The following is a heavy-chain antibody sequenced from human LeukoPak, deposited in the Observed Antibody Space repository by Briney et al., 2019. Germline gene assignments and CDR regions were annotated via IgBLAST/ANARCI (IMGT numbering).Heavy chain of an antibody. D-gene: IGHD6-13*01. CDR3: AHAIAATGTGNWFDP. V-gene: IGHV2-5*01. CDR1: GFSLRSRGLG. CDR2: IYGNDDK. J-gene: IGHJ5*02. Sequence: SGPTLVKPTQTLTLTCTFSGFSLRSRGLGMGWFRQPPGKALEGLALIYGNDDKRYIPSLKSRLTIPKDTSKHQVVLTMTNQAPGRTATYYCAHAIAATGTGNWFDPWGQGTLVTVSS.